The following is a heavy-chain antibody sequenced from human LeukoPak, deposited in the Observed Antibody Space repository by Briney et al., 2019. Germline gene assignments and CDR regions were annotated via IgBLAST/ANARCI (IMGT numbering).Heavy chain of an antibody. Sequence: ASVKVSCKTSGYTFVNYGISWVRQAPGQGLEWMGWISGYNDNIKNAQKVQGRVTMTTDTSTSTAYMELTSLRSDDTAVYYCVRGGNSCMDVWGQGTTVTVSS. D-gene: IGHD5-18*01. CDR3: VRGGNSCMDV. CDR1: GYTFVNYG. V-gene: IGHV1-18*01. J-gene: IGHJ6*02. CDR2: ISGYNDNI.